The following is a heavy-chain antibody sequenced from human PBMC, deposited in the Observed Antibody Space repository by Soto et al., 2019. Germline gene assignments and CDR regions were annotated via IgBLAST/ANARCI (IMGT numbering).Heavy chain of an antibody. J-gene: IGHJ4*02. CDR2: INPNGGGT. CDR1: GYTFTHYY. V-gene: IGHV1-46*01. D-gene: IGHD5-12*01. CDR3: ATSVNSAMAFDY. Sequence: QVQLVQSGAEVKKPGASVKISCKASGYTFTHYYIHWVRQAPGQGLEWMGIINPNGGGTTFAQKFRAGFTLTRDTSTSTVYMVLGNLGSEDSAVYYCATSVNSAMAFDYWGQGTVVTVSS.